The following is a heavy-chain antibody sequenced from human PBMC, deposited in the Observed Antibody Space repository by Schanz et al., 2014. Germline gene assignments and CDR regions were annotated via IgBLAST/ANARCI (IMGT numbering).Heavy chain of an antibody. CDR3: ARDRRRYCSTASCLHDNWFDP. D-gene: IGHD2-2*01. V-gene: IGHV1-8*01. CDR1: GYNITSND. Sequence: QVHLVQSGAEVKKPGASVKVSCKASGYNITSNDVTWVRQATGQGLEWMGWMNPNSGNTGYAQKFQGRVTITADKSTFTAYMDVSSLRSDDTAVYYCARDRRRYCSTASCLHDNWFDPWGQGTLVIVSS. CDR2: MNPNSGNT. J-gene: IGHJ5*02.